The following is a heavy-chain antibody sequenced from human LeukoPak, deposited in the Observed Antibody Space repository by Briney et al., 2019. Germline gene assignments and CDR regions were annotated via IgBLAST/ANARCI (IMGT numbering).Heavy chain of an antibody. J-gene: IGHJ5*02. CDR3: ARDRYCSSISCQTGWFDP. CDR2: IYTSGST. V-gene: IGHV4-61*02. D-gene: IGHD2-2*01. Sequence: PSETLSLTCTVSGGSISSGGYYWSWIRQPAGKGLEWIGRIYTSGSTNYNPSLTSRVTLSVGTSKNQFSLKLSSVTAADTAVYYCARDRYCSSISCQTGWFDPWGQGTLVTVSS. CDR1: GGSISSGGYY.